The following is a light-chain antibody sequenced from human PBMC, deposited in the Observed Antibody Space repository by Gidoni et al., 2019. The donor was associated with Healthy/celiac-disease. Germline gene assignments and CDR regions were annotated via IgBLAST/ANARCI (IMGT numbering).Light chain of an antibody. CDR3: AAWDDSLNGWV. Sequence: QSVLTQPPSASGTPGQRVTISCSGSSSNIGSNTVNWYQQLPGTAPKLLIYSHNQRPSGVPDRFSGSKSGTSASLAISGFQSEDEADYYCAAWDDSLNGWVFGGGTKLTVL. J-gene: IGLJ3*02. CDR2: SHN. CDR1: SSNIGSNT. V-gene: IGLV1-44*01.